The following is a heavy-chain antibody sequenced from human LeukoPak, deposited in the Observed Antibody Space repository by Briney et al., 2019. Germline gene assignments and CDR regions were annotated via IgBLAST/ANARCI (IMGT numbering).Heavy chain of an antibody. V-gene: IGHV1-18*01. Sequence: ASVKVSCKASGYTFSTYGIAWVRQAPGQGLEWMGWISGYNGNTNYAQKFQGRVTMTTDTTTTTAYMELRSLRSDDTAVYYCARDGYFDYWGQGALVTVSS. CDR2: ISGYNGNT. CDR3: ARDGYFDY. J-gene: IGHJ4*02. CDR1: GYTFSTYG.